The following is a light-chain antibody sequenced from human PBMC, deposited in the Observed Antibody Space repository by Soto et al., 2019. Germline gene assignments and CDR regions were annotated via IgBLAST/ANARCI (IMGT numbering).Light chain of an antibody. CDR2: DTS. Sequence: IQMTQSPSSLSASVGDRITITCRASQSILGFLNWYQQKPGKPPQLLIHDTSTLHSGFPWRFSGSKSGSDFTLTISSLQIEDFATYYCPQSFTPPITFGQGTRLEIK. V-gene: IGKV1-39*01. CDR1: QSILGF. CDR3: PQSFTPPIT. J-gene: IGKJ5*01.